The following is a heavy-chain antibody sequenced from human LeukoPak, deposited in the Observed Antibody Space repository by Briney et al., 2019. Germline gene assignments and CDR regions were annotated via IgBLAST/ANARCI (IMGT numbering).Heavy chain of an antibody. J-gene: IGHJ4*02. CDR2: IYYSGST. CDR3: AREGSQRWLQSSYYFDY. Sequence: SETLSLTCTVSGGSISSSSYYWGGIRQPPGKGLEWIGSIYYSGSTYYNPSLKSRVTISVDTSKNQFSLKLSSVTAADTVVYYCAREGSQRWLQSSYYFDYWGQGTLVTVSS. V-gene: IGHV4-39*07. D-gene: IGHD5-24*01. CDR1: GGSISSSSYY.